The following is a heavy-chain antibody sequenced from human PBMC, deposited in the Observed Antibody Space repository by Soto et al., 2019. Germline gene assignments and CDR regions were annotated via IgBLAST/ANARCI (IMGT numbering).Heavy chain of an antibody. CDR2: INWNSGSI. J-gene: IGHJ1*01. V-gene: IGHV3-9*01. CDR1: GFTFDDYA. CDR3: VKDESINWYSGHFRH. D-gene: IGHD6-13*01. Sequence: TGGSLRLSCAASGFTFDDYAMHWVRQVPGKGLEWVSGINWNSGSIGHGDSVKGRFAISRDNAKNSLHLQMNSLSAEDTAFYYCVKDESINWYSGHFRHWGQGTLVTVSS.